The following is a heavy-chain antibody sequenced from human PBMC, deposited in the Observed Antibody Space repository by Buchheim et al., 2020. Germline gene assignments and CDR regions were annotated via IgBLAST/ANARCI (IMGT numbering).Heavy chain of an antibody. D-gene: IGHD3-22*01. CDR3: VTSGSYYYYAMDV. CDR2: INSDGRTT. V-gene: IGHV3-74*01. CDR1: GFTFSSYW. J-gene: IGHJ6*02. Sequence: EVQLVESGGGLVQPGGSLRLSCAASGFTFSSYWMHWVRQAPGQGLVCVARINSDGRTTTYADSVTGRFTISRDNVMTTFYLQMNSLRAEDTAVYYCVTSGSYYYYAMDVWGQGTT.